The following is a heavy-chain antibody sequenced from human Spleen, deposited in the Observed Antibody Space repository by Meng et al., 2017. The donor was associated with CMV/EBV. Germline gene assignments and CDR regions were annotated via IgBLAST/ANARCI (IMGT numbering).Heavy chain of an antibody. Sequence: SGTRPLNGVVSGWSCSDYWWRRRRQAPGNGVEGGGITNNGGTTNDHQLQGRGTMTTDTSTKNAFMELRSVGAADAAVYYCARQGRTAMGNDIDYWGQGTLVTVSS. CDR1: GWSCSDYW. CDR3: ARQGRTAMGNDIDY. V-gene: IGHV4-34*01. CDR2: TNNGGTT. D-gene: IGHD1-1*01. J-gene: IGHJ4*02.